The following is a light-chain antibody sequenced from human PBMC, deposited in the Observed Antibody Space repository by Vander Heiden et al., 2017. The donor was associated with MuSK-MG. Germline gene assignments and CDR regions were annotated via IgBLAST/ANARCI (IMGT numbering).Light chain of an antibody. CDR3: HCRDSSGNNYV. CDR1: SLRSYY. J-gene: IGLJ1*01. CDR2: CKN. V-gene: IGLV3-19*01. Sequence: SSELTQDPAVSVALGQTVRITCRGDSLRSYYANWYQHKPAPAPVLFIYCKNNRPSGIPDRFSGSSSGNTASFTTTGAQAEEGAEYYCHCRDSSGNNYVFGAGTKVTVL.